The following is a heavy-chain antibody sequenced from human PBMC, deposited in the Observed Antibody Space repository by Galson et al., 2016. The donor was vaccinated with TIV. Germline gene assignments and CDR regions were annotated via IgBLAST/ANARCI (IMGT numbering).Heavy chain of an antibody. Sequence: SLRLSCAASGLAVSSNQMNWVRQAPGKGLEWVSTIYSGGTPEYADSVKGRFIISRDTLKNTVSLQMNTLRTEDTAVYFCARVQESLAAVEAFDVWGQGTLVTVSS. CDR2: IYSGGTP. CDR3: ARVQESLAAVEAFDV. CDR1: GLAVSSNQ. D-gene: IGHD2-15*01. V-gene: IGHV3-53*01. J-gene: IGHJ3*01.